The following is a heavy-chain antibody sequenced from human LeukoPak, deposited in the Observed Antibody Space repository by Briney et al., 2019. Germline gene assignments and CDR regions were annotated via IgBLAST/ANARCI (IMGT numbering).Heavy chain of an antibody. CDR3: AKGDPDFWSGLYYFDY. Sequence: GASLRLSCAASGFTFSSYAMSWVRQAPGKGLEWVSAISGSGGSTYYADSVKGRFTISRDNSKNTLYLQMNSLRAEGTAVYYCAKGDPDFWSGLYYFDYWGQGTLVTVSS. CDR2: ISGSGGST. J-gene: IGHJ4*02. D-gene: IGHD3-3*01. CDR1: GFTFSSYA. V-gene: IGHV3-23*01.